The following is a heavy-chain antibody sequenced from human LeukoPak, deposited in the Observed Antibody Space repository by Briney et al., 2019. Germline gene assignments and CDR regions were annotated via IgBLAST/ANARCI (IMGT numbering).Heavy chain of an antibody. D-gene: IGHD3-9*01. V-gene: IGHV3-53*01. CDR1: GFTVSNNY. CDR3: TRGNILTGKYMVY. CDR2: IYSGGNT. Sequence: GGSLRLSCAASGFTVSNNYMNWVRQAPGEGLGWVSVIYSGGNTYYADSVKGRFAIFRDNAKNTLFLQMNSLRAEDTAVYYCTRGNILTGKYMVYWGQGTLVTVSS. J-gene: IGHJ4*02.